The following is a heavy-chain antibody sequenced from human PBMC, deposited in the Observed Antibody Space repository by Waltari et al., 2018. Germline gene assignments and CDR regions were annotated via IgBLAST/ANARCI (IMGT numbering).Heavy chain of an antibody. J-gene: IGHJ4*02. Sequence: EVRLVESGGGLVQPGGSLRLSCAASGFAFANCGMSWVRQAPGKGLECVSSISGSGGTTYYADSVKGRFTMSKDNSKNTLFLQMNSLRVDDTADYYCAKSSGSYYEVFDYWGRGTLVTVSS. D-gene: IGHD1-26*01. CDR1: GFAFANCG. CDR3: AKSSGSYYEVFDY. V-gene: IGHV3-23*04. CDR2: ISGSGGTT.